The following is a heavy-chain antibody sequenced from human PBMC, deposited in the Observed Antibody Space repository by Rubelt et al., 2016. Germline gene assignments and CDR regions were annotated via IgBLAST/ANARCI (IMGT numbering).Heavy chain of an antibody. CDR2: INHRGST. CDR3: GRGVSGTTTLFDD. J-gene: IGHJ4*02. Sequence: QVKLQQWGVGLLKPSETLSLTCAVYGGSFSGYYWSWIRQNPGKGLEWIGEINHRGSTNYSPSLKSLVTISVETSKSQFSLKLNSVTAADTAVYFCGRGVSGTTTLFDDWGQGTLVTVSS. D-gene: IGHD1-7*01. CDR1: GGSFSGYY. V-gene: IGHV4-34*01.